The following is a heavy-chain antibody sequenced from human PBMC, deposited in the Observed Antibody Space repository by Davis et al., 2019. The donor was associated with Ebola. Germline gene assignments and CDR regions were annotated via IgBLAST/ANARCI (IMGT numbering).Heavy chain of an antibody. CDR2: INTDGSST. D-gene: IGHD6-6*01. J-gene: IGHJ4*02. V-gene: IGHV3-74*01. CDR1: GFSFSSYW. Sequence: PGGSLRLSCAASGFSFSSYWMHWVRQAPGKGLVWVSRINTDGSSTFYADSVKGRFTISRDNAKNTLYLQMNSLRVEDTAVYYCARETWTARPDCWGQGTLVTVSS. CDR3: ARETWTARPDC.